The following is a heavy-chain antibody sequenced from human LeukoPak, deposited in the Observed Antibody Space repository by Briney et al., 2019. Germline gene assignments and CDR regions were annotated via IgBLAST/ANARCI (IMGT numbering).Heavy chain of an antibody. CDR1: GVSISSSSYY. CDR3: ARHLIGEGSRDWYFDL. J-gene: IGHJ2*01. D-gene: IGHD3-10*01. V-gene: IGHV4-39*01. CDR2: IYYSGST. Sequence: SETLSLTCTVSGVSISSSSYYWGWIRQPPGKGLEGIGSIYYSGSTYYNPSLKSRVTISVDTTKNQFSLKLSSVTAADTAVYYCARHLIGEGSRDWYFDLWGRGTLVTVSS.